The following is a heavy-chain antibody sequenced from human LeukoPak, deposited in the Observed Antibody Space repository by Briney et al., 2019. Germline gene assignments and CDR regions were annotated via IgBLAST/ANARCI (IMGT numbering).Heavy chain of an antibody. J-gene: IGHJ3*01. Sequence: GGSLRLSCAASGFTFSSYSMNWVRQVPGKGLEWVSSISGSGSYIYYADSVKGRFTISRDNAKNSLYLQMNSLRAEDTAVYYCAIARYYYDSSGTGGGFWGQGTMVTVSS. V-gene: IGHV3-21*01. D-gene: IGHD3-22*01. CDR2: ISGSGSYI. CDR1: GFTFSSYS. CDR3: AIARYYYDSSGTGGGF.